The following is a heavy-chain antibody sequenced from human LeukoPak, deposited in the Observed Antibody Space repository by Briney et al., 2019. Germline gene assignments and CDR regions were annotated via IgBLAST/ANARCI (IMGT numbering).Heavy chain of an antibody. CDR1: GGSISSGGYY. D-gene: IGHD6-13*01. V-gene: IGHV4-31*03. J-gene: IGHJ5*02. CDR2: IYYCGST. Sequence: SQTLSLTCTVSGGSISSGGYYWSWIRQHPGKGLEWIEFIYYCGSTYYNPSLKSRVTISIDTSKNQFSLKLSSVTAADTAVYYCARATGGAAAADFDPWGQGTLVTVSS. CDR3: ARATGGAAAADFDP.